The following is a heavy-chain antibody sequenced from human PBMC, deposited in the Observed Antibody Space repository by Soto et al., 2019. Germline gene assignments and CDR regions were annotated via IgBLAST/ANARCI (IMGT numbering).Heavy chain of an antibody. Sequence: GASVKVSCKASGGTFSSYAISWVRQAPGQGLEWMGGIIPIFGTANYAQKFQGRVTITADESTSTAYMELSSLRSEDTAVYYCARGSRKFKTYNWFDPWGQRTLVTVSS. V-gene: IGHV1-69*13. CDR1: GGTFSSYA. CDR2: IIPIFGTA. J-gene: IGHJ5*02. CDR3: ARGSRKFKTYNWFDP.